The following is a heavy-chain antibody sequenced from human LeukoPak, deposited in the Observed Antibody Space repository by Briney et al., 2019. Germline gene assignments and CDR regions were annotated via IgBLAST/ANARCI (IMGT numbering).Heavy chain of an antibody. CDR3: ASPGRTLYGAFDI. V-gene: IGHV1-3*01. Sequence: ASAKVSCKASGYTFTSYAMHWVRQAPGQRLEWMGWINAGNGNTKYSQKFQGRVTITRDTSASTAYMELSSLRSEDTAVYYCASPGRTLYGAFDIWGQGTMVTVSS. J-gene: IGHJ3*02. CDR2: INAGNGNT. D-gene: IGHD1-26*01. CDR1: GYTFTSYA.